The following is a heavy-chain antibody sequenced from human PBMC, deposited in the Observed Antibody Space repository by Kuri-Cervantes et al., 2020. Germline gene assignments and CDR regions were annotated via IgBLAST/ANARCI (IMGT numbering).Heavy chain of an antibody. V-gene: IGHV1-8*02. CDR1: GYTFTGYY. CDR2: MNPNSGNT. Sequence: ASVKVSCRASGYTFTGYYMHWVRQATGQGLEWMGWMNPNSGNTGYAQKFQGRVTMTRNTFISTAYMELSSLRSEDTAVYYCARGNLGGYMANWFDPWGQGTLVTVSS. J-gene: IGHJ5*02. CDR3: ARGNLGGYMANWFDP. D-gene: IGHD6-13*01.